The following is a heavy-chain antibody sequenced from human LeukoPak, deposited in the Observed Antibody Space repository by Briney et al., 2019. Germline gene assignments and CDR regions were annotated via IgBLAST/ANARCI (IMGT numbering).Heavy chain of an antibody. CDR2: ISAYNGNT. Sequence: ASVKVSCKASGYTFTSYGISWVRQAPGQGLEWMGWISAYNGNTNYAQELQGRVTMTTDTSTSTAYMELRSLRSDDTAVYYCARFSGSYSRDAFDIWGQGTMVTVSS. J-gene: IGHJ3*02. CDR3: ARFSGSYSRDAFDI. CDR1: GYTFTSYG. D-gene: IGHD1-26*01. V-gene: IGHV1-18*01.